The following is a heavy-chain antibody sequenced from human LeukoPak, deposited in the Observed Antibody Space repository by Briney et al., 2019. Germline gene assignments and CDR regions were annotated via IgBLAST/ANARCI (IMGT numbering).Heavy chain of an antibody. J-gene: IGHJ4*02. CDR2: ITSSGRRT. D-gene: IGHD2-21*01. CDR1: GFSFSDHY. V-gene: IGHV3-11*01. CDR3: TRDPDYGDPD. Sequence: PGGSLRLSCTASGFSFSDHYMTWMRQAPGKELEWISYITSSGRRTDYADSVKGRFIISRDNAMNSLFLQMSSLRVDDTAVYYCTRDPDYGDPDWGQGTLVTVSS.